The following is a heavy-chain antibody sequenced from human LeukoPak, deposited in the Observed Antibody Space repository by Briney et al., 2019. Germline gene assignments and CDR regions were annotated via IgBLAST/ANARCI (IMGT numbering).Heavy chain of an antibody. CDR3: ARERTVAGMVAPRRSFGFYY. J-gene: IGHJ4*02. CDR1: GCTFTGYY. Sequence: ASVKVSCKASGCTFTGYYMHWVRQAPGQGLEWMGRINPNSGGTNYAQKFQGRVTMTRDTSISTAYMELSRLRSDDTAVYYCARERTVAGMVAPRRSFGFYYWGQGTLVTVSS. CDR2: INPNSGGT. V-gene: IGHV1-2*06. D-gene: IGHD1-26*01.